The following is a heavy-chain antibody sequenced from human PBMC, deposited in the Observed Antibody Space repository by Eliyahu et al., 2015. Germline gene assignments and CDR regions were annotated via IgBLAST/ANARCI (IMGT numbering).Heavy chain of an antibody. J-gene: IGHJ4*02. CDR2: ISYDGSNK. CDR1: GFXFXXXA. D-gene: IGHD3-10*01. Sequence: QVQLVESGGGVVQPGRSLRLSCAASGFXFXXXAXHWVRQAPGKGLEWVAVISYDGSNKYYADSVKGRFTISRDNSKNTLYLQMNSLRAEDTAVYYCARVGITMVRGVSVPLFDYWGQGTLVTVSS. V-gene: IGHV3-30-3*01. CDR3: ARVGITMVRGVSVPLFDY.